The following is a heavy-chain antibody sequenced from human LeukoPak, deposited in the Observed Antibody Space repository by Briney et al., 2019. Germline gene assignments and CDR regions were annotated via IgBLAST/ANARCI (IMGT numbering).Heavy chain of an antibody. CDR3: ARHRPEYSGNSFDY. J-gene: IGHJ4*02. Sequence: SETLSLTRTVSGGSIRSSSYYWGWIRQPPGKGLEWIGSIYYSGSTYYNPSLKSRVTISIDTSKNQFSLKPSSVSAADTAVYYCARHRPEYSGNSFDYWGQGTLVTVSS. D-gene: IGHD1-26*01. V-gene: IGHV4-39*01. CDR2: IYYSGST. CDR1: GGSIRSSSYY.